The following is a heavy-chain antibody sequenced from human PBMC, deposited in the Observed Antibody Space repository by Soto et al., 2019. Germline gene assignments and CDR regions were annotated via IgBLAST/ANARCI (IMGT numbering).Heavy chain of an antibody. CDR2: ISAYNGNT. V-gene: IGHV1-18*01. D-gene: IGHD6-19*01. CDR3: ARVRIPKGIAVSSYYYYMDV. Sequence: QVQLVQSGAEVKKPGASVKVSCKASGYTFTSYGISWVRQAPGQGLEWMGWISAYNGNTNYAQKLQGRVTMTTDTSTSTAYMELRSLRSDDTAVYYCARVRIPKGIAVSSYYYYMDVWGKGTTVTVSS. CDR1: GYTFTSYG. J-gene: IGHJ6*03.